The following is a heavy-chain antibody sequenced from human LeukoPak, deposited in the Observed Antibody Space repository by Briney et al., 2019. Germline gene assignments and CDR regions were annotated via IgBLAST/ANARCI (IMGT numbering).Heavy chain of an antibody. V-gene: IGHV1-18*01. J-gene: IGHJ3*02. CDR1: GYTFTSYG. D-gene: IGHD2-2*02. CDR3: ARDHRARDCSSTSCYRGRAFDI. Sequence: ASVKVSCKASGYTFTSYGISWVRQAPGQGLEWMGWISAYNGKTNYAQKLQGRVTMTTDTSTSTAYMELRSLRSDDTAVYYCARDHRARDCSSTSCYRGRAFDIWGQGTMVTVSS. CDR2: ISAYNGKT.